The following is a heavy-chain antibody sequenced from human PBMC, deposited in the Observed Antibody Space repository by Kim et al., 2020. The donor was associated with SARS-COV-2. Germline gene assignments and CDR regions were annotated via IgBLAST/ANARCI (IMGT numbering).Heavy chain of an antibody. J-gene: IGHJ4*02. Sequence: GGSLRLSCAASGFTFSSYGMHWVRQAPGKGLEWVAVIWYDGSNKYYADSVKGRFTISRDNSKNTLYLQMNSLRAEDTAVYYCARDPGGIMITFGGVIVSHTHFDYWGQGTLVTVSS. V-gene: IGHV3-33*01. CDR3: ARDPGGIMITFGGVIVSHTHFDY. CDR1: GFTFSSYG. CDR2: IWYDGSNK. D-gene: IGHD3-16*02.